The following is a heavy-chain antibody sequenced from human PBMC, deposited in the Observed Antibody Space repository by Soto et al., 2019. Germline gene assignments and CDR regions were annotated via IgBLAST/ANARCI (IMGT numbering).Heavy chain of an antibody. CDR3: ARQTTYSSSWFDF. Sequence: SETLSLTCAVYGGSFSGYYWSWIRQPPGEGLEWIGEINHSGSTNCNPSLKSRVTISVDTSKNQFTLKLASVTAADTALYYCARQTTYSSSWFDFWGHGTLVTVSS. CDR2: INHSGST. CDR1: GGSFSGYY. V-gene: IGHV4-34*01. J-gene: IGHJ5*01. D-gene: IGHD6-13*01.